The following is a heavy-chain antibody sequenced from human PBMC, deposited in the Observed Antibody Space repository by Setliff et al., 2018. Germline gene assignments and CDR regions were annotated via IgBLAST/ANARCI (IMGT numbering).Heavy chain of an antibody. D-gene: IGHD3-10*01. Sequence: SETLSLTCAVSGYSISSGYYWGWIRQPPGKGLEWIGSIYHSGSTYYNPSLKSRVTISVDTSKNQFSLKLSSVTAADTAVYYCARLRYYGSGSYLDYWGQGTLVTSPQ. J-gene: IGHJ4*02. CDR1: GYSISSGYY. V-gene: IGHV4-38-2*01. CDR3: ARLRYYGSGSYLDY. CDR2: IYHSGST.